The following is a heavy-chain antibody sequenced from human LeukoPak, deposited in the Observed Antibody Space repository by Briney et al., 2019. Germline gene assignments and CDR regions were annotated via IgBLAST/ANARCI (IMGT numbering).Heavy chain of an antibody. D-gene: IGHD6-13*01. Sequence: GGSLRLSCAASGFTFSTYWMNWVRQAPGKGLEWVANINQDGSAKYYVDSMKGRFSISRDNANNSLYLQMNSLRAEDTAVYYCASGAGTGDLFDYWGQGTLVTVSS. J-gene: IGHJ4*02. CDR3: ASGAGTGDLFDY. CDR2: INQDGSAK. V-gene: IGHV3-7*03. CDR1: GFTFSTYW.